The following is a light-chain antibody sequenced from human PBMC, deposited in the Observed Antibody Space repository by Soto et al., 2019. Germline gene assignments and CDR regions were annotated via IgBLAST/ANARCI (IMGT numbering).Light chain of an antibody. J-gene: IGKJ2*01. CDR3: QHYNNWPSYT. Sequence: EILMTQSPATLSVSPGERATLSCRASQSVSNNLAWYQQKVGQAPRLLIYGASTRATGIPARFSGSGSGTEFTLTISSLQSEDFGVYYCQHYNNWPSYTFGQGTQLEIK. CDR1: QSVSNN. CDR2: GAS. V-gene: IGKV3-15*01.